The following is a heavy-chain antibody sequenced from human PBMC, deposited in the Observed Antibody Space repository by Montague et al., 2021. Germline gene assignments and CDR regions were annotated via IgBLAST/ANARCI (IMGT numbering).Heavy chain of an antibody. V-gene: IGHV4-59*08. J-gene: IGHJ4*02. CDR1: GGSISEFY. Sequence: SETLSLTCTVTGGSISEFYWSWIRQSLDKGLEWIGYIYDSGTPNYNPSLKSRVTISADTSMNQFSLNLRSVTAADTAVYFCARRLGIRAPFDYWGQGTLVTVSS. CDR3: ARRLGIRAPFDY. D-gene: IGHD7-27*01. CDR2: IYDSGTP.